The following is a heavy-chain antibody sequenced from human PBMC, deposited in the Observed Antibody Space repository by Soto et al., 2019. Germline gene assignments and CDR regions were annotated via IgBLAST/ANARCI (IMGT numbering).Heavy chain of an antibody. J-gene: IGHJ6*02. CDR1: GFTFSTYG. CDR2: ISGSGGST. V-gene: IGHV3-23*01. Sequence: GGSLRLSCAASGFTFSTYGMSWVRQAPGEGLEWVSAISGSGGSTYYADSVKGRFTISRDNSKNTLYLQMNSLRAEDTAVYYCAKEHIAAAGTEGNYYYYYGMDVWGQGTTVTVSS. D-gene: IGHD6-13*01. CDR3: AKEHIAAAGTEGNYYYYYGMDV.